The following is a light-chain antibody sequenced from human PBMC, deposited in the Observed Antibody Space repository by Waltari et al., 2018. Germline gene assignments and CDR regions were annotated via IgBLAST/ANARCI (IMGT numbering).Light chain of an antibody. CDR3: QQYFSGCT. V-gene: IGKV1-5*03. J-gene: IGKJ2*02. CDR2: KAS. Sequence: DIQLPQSPSTLSPSVGDRVTITCRASQSIVSWVAWYQQKPGKAPKLLIDKASSLQSGVPSTFSGSGSGTDFTLTISSLQPDDFATYYCQQYFSGCTFGQGTNLEIK. CDR1: QSIVSW.